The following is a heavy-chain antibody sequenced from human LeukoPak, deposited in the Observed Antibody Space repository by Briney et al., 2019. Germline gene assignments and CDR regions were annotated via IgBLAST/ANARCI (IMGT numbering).Heavy chain of an antibody. CDR2: IYNSGST. V-gene: IGHV4-61*01. Sequence: SETLSLTCTVSGDSISSSHYYWSWIRQPPGKGLEWIGYIYNSGSTSYNPSLKSRATISADTSKNQFSLKLSSVTAADTAVYYCVRDRELNYWGQGTLVTVSS. D-gene: IGHD1-7*01. CDR1: GDSISSSHYY. CDR3: VRDRELNY. J-gene: IGHJ4*02.